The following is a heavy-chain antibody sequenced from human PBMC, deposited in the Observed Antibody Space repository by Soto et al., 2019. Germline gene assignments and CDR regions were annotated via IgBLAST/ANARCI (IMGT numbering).Heavy chain of an antibody. V-gene: IGHV1-18*01. J-gene: IGHJ4*02. CDR1: GYSFSSFG. D-gene: IGHD2-15*01. CDR2: VSVPSGDT. CDR3: ARTCRSGGSCYLEY. Sequence: VKVSCKASGYSFSSFGISWVRQAPGQGLEWVGWVSVPSGDTSSAQNFQGRVTVTTDTSTSTAYLEVGSLRSDDTAVYYCARTCRSGGSCYLEYWGEGTLVTVSS.